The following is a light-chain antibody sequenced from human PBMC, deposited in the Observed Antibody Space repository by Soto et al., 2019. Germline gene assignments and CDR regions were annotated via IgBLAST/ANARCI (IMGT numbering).Light chain of an antibody. CDR3: QQYDNWPWT. CDR2: GAS. CDR1: QSISDT. Sequence: EIVMTQSPATLSVSPGGRATLSCRASQSISDTLAWYQQKPGQAPRLLIYGASRRATGFTASVSGSGSGTDFTLTISSLQSEDFAVYYCQQYDNWPWTFGQGTKVEI. J-gene: IGKJ1*01. V-gene: IGKV3-15*01.